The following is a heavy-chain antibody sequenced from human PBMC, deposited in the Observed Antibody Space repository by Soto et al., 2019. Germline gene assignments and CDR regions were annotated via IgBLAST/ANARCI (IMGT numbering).Heavy chain of an antibody. CDR3: ARDPGFYDSSGYSNPPKYFFDY. CDR2: LSGSGGSA. Sequence: GRSLRLSCVASGFTFSSYAMSWVRQAQEKGLEWVLALSGSGGSASYAQKFQGKVTMTRDTSTSTVYMELSSLRSEDTAVYYCARDPGFYDSSGYSNPPKYFFDYWGQGTLVTVSS. J-gene: IGHJ4*02. V-gene: IGHV3-23*01. D-gene: IGHD3-22*01. CDR1: GFTFSSYA.